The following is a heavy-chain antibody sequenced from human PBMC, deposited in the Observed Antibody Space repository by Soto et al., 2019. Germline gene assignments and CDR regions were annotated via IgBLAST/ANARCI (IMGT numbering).Heavy chain of an antibody. V-gene: IGHV3-33*01. CDR3: ARSYDFCSGYSRPGY. D-gene: IGHD3-3*01. Sequence: QVQLVESGGGVVQPGRSLRLSCAASGFTFSSYGMHWVRQAPGKGLEWVAVIWYDGSNKYYADSVKGRFTISRDNSKNTLYLQMNSLRAEDTAVYYCARSYDFCSGYSRPGYWGQGTLVTVSS. J-gene: IGHJ4*02. CDR1: GFTFSSYG. CDR2: IWYDGSNK.